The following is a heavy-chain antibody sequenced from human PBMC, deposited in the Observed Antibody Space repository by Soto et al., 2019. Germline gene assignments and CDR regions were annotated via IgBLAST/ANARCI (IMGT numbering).Heavy chain of an antibody. Sequence: GGSLRLSCAASGFTFSNAWMSWVRQAPGKGLEWVCRIKSKTDGGTTEYAAPVKRRFTISRHDSKNTLYLQMNSLKTEDTAVYYCTTDNWNTGMDIFHXWGQGTLLTVSX. CDR3: TTDNWNTGMDIFHX. CDR2: IKSKTDGGTT. J-gene: IGHJ4*02. CDR1: GFTFSNAW. D-gene: IGHD5-18*01. V-gene: IGHV3-15*01.